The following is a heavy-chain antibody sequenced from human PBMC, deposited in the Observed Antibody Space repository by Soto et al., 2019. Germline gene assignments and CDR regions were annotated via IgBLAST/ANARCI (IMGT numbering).Heavy chain of an antibody. CDR2: IYWDDDK. D-gene: IGHD3-9*01. CDR1: GFSLTSVAAG. Sequence: QITLKESGPTLVKPTQTLTLTCTFSGFSLTSVAAGVGWTRQPPGKALEWLALIYWDDDKRYSPSLKSRLTITKDNSKNQVVLTMTNMVPVDTATYYCAHSKHDILTGYPLGFWGQGTLVTVSS. V-gene: IGHV2-5*02. J-gene: IGHJ4*02. CDR3: AHSKHDILTGYPLGF.